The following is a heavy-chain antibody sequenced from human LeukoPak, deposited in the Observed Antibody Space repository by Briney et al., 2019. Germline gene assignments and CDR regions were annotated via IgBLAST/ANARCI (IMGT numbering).Heavy chain of an antibody. CDR1: GGSISSYY. CDR3: ARHQLDYCSSTSCYAGKVAWFDP. D-gene: IGHD2-2*01. J-gene: IGHJ5*02. CDR2: IYYSGST. V-gene: IGHV4-59*08. Sequence: PSETLSLTCTVSGGSISSYYWSWIRQPPGKGLEWIGYIYYSGSTNYNPSLKSRVTISVDTSKNQFSLKLSSVTAADTVVHYCARHQLDYCSSTSCYAGKVAWFDPWGQGTLVTVSS.